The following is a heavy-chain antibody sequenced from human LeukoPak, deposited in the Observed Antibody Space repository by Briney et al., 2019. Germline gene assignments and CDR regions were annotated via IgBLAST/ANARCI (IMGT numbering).Heavy chain of an antibody. CDR1: GFTFSNAW. Sequence: GGSLRLSCAASGFTFSNAWMSWVRQAPGKGLEWVGRIKSKTDGGTTDYAAPVKGRFTISRDDSKNTLYLQMNSLRAEDTAVYYCASPGYYRDLYWGQGTLVTVSS. V-gene: IGHV3-15*01. CDR2: IKSKTDGGTT. J-gene: IGHJ4*02. CDR3: ASPGYYRDLY. D-gene: IGHD2-15*01.